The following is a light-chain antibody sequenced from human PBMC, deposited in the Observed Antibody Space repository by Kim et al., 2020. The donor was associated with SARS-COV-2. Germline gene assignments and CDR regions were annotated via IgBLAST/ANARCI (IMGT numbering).Light chain of an antibody. V-gene: IGLV3-1*01. J-gene: IGLJ2*01. Sequence: SVSPRQPASITGSGDKLGDKYACWYQQKPGQSPVPVIYQDSKRPSGIPERFSGSNSGNTATLTISGTQAMDEADYYCQAWDSSTVVFGGGTQLTVL. CDR2: QDS. CDR3: QAWDSSTVV. CDR1: KLGDKY.